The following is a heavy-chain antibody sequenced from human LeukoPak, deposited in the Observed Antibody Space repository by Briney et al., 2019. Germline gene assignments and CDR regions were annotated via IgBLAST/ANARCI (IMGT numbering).Heavy chain of an antibody. J-gene: IGHJ4*02. CDR2: ISGSGT. CDR1: GFSFSSNV. CDR3: AKGYYDSSGYYPNVASDY. D-gene: IGHD3-22*01. V-gene: IGHV3-23*01. Sequence: GGSLRLSCAASGFSFSSNVMTWVRQAPGKGLEWDSGISGSGTHYADSVKGRFTISRDNSKNMLYLQMNSLRAEDTAVYYCAKGYYDSSGYYPNVASDYWGQGTLVTVSS.